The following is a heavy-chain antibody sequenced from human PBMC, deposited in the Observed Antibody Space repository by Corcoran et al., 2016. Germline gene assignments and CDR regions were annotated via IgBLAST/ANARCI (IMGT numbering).Heavy chain of an antibody. Sequence: EGQLVQSGAEVKKHGESLKISCKGSGYSFTSYWIGWVRQMPGKGLEWMGIIYPGDSDTRYSPSFQGQVTISADKSISTAYLQWSSLTASDTAMYYCARQFGKYQLSKPGWFDPWGQGTLVTVSS. D-gene: IGHD2-2*01. CDR3: ARQFGKYQLSKPGWFDP. CDR2: IYPGDSDT. V-gene: IGHV5-51*01. CDR1: GYSFTSYW. J-gene: IGHJ5*02.